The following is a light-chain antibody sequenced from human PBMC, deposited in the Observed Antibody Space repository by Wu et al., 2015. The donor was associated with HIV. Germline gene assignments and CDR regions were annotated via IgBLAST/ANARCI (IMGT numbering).Light chain of an antibody. CDR2: GAS. V-gene: IGKV3-20*01. J-gene: IGKJ2*01. CDR3: QQYADAPYN. Sequence: EIVLTQSPGTLSLSPGERATLSCRASQSVRGSQVAWYQQKPGQAPRLIINGASNRATGIPDRLSGSGSGTDFTLTISKLEPEDFAVYYCQQYADAPYNFGQGTKL. CDR1: QSVRGSQ.